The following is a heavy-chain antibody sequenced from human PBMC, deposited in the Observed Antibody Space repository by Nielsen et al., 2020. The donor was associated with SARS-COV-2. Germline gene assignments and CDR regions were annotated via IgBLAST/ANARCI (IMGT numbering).Heavy chain of an antibody. V-gene: IGHV3-48*03. CDR2: ISSSGSTI. CDR3: ARVEGSSWYFEY. D-gene: IGHD6-13*01. Sequence: GGSLRLSCAASGFTFSSYEMNWVRQAPGKGLEWVSYISSSGSTIYYADSVKGRFTVSRDNAKNSLYLQMNSLRAEDTAVYYCARVEGSSWYFEYWGQGTLVTVSS. J-gene: IGHJ4*02. CDR1: GFTFSSYE.